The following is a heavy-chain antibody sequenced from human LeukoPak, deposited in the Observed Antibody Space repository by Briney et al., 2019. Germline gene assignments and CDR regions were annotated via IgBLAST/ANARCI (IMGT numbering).Heavy chain of an antibody. D-gene: IGHD2-21*02. CDR2: IYSGGST. Sequence: PGGSLRLSCAASGFTVSSNYMSWVRQAPGKGLEWVSVIYSGGSTYYADSVKGRFTISRDNSKNTLYLQMNSLRAEDTAVYYCARSPSYCGGDCYLNWGQGTLVTVSS. J-gene: IGHJ4*02. CDR3: ARSPSYCGGDCYLN. V-gene: IGHV3-66*01. CDR1: GFTVSSNY.